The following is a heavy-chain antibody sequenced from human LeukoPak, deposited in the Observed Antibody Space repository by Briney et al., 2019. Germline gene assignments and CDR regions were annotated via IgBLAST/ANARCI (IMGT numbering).Heavy chain of an antibody. D-gene: IGHD5-18*01. J-gene: IGHJ5*02. CDR1: GSSFNSAYY. CDR2: IYPSGST. Sequence: SETLSLTCTVSGSSFNSAYYWGWIRQPPGKGLEWIGTIYPSGSTSYNPSLKSRVTISLDTSKNQFSLNLNSVTAADTAVYYCARGHTAMYFYPLGNNWFDPWGQGTLVTVSS. CDR3: ARGHTAMYFYPLGNNWFDP. V-gene: IGHV4-38-2*02.